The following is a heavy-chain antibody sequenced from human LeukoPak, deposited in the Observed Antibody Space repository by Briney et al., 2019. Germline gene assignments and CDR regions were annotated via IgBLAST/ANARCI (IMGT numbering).Heavy chain of an antibody. J-gene: IGHJ3*02. D-gene: IGHD6-19*01. CDR2: ISWNSGSI. V-gene: IGHV3-9*01. CDR3: AKDLSSGWYGDAFDI. CDR1: GFTFDDYA. Sequence: GGSLRLSCAASGFTFDDYAMHWVRQAPGKGLEWVSGISWNSGSIGYADSVKGRFTISRDNAKNSLYLQINSLRAEDTALYYCAKDLSSGWYGDAFDIWGQGTMVTASS.